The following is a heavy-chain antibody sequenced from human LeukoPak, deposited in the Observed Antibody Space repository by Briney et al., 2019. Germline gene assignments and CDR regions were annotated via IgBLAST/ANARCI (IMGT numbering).Heavy chain of an antibody. D-gene: IGHD1-7*01. Sequence: SSETLSLTCAVYGGSFSGYYWSWIRQPPGKGLEWIGEINHSGSTYYNPSLKSRVTISVDTSKNQFSLKLSSVTAADTAVYYCARDSTGTTGLDYWGQGTLVTVSS. V-gene: IGHV4-34*01. CDR2: INHSGST. CDR1: GGSFSGYY. J-gene: IGHJ4*02. CDR3: ARDSTGTTGLDY.